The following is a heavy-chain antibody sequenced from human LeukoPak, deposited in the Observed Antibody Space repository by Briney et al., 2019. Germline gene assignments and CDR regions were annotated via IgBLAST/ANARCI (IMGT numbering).Heavy chain of an antibody. Sequence: PGGSLRLXCAASGFTFDDYAMHWVRRAPGKGLESVSLISGDGGSTYYVDSVKGRFTISRDNSKNSLYLQMNSLRTEDTALYYYAKDQQLVRYYMDFWGKGTTVTASS. CDR2: ISGDGGST. V-gene: IGHV3-43*02. CDR1: GFTFDDYA. D-gene: IGHD6-13*01. J-gene: IGHJ6*03. CDR3: AKDQQLVRYYMDF.